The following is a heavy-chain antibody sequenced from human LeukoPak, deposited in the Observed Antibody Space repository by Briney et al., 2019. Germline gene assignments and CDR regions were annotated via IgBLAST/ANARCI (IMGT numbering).Heavy chain of an antibody. J-gene: IGHJ5*02. V-gene: IGHV5-51*01. CDR2: IYPADSTA. Sequence: PGESLKISCKASGYSFTTYWIGWVRQMPGKGLEWMGIIYPADSTAHYSPSFQGQVTISVDKSINTAYLQWSRLKASDTAMYYCARLTGIVVVPAAPYNWFDPWGQGTLVTVSS. CDR1: GYSFTTYW. D-gene: IGHD2-2*01. CDR3: ARLTGIVVVPAAPYNWFDP.